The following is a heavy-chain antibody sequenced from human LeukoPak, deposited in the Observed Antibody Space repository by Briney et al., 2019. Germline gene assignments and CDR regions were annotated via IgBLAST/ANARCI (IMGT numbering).Heavy chain of an antibody. CDR2: IIPIFGTA. V-gene: IGHV1-69*13. CDR3: ASASRITMLRGANDY. Sequence: SVKVSCKASGGTFSNYDISWVRQAPGQGLEWMGEIIPIFGTANYAQKFQGRVTITADESTSTAYMELSSLRSEDTAVYYCASASRITMLRGANDYWGQGTLVTVSS. J-gene: IGHJ4*02. CDR1: GGTFSNYD. D-gene: IGHD3-10*01.